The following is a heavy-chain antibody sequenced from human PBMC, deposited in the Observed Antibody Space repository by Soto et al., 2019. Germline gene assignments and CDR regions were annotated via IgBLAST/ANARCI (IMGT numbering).Heavy chain of an antibody. D-gene: IGHD2-2*02. V-gene: IGHV4-39*01. CDR2: IYYSGST. CDR1: GGSISSSSYY. J-gene: IGHJ3*02. CDR3: ARGGDIVVVPAAISDAFDI. Sequence: SETLSLTCTVSGGSISSSSYYWGWIRQPPGKGLEWIGSIYYSGSTYYNPSLKSRVTISVDTSKNQFSLKLSSVTAADTAVYYCARGGDIVVVPAAISDAFDIWGQGTMVTVSS.